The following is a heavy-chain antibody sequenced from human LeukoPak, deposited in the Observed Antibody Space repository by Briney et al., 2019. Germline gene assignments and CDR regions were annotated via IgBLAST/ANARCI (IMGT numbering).Heavy chain of an antibody. D-gene: IGHD7-27*01. CDR3: AKRLTGEGDY. Sequence: GRSLRPSCAASGFTFSSYGMHWVRQAPVKGLEWVAVISYDGSNKYYADSVKGRFTISRDNSKNTLYLQMNSLRAEDTAVHYCAKRLTGEGDYWGQGTLVTVSS. J-gene: IGHJ4*02. CDR1: GFTFSSYG. CDR2: ISYDGSNK. V-gene: IGHV3-30*18.